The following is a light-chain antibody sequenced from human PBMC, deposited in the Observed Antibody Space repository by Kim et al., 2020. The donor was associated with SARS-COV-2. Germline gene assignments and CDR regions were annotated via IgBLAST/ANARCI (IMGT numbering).Light chain of an antibody. V-gene: IGKV3-15*01. CDR3: QHFYNWPRT. CDR1: QNLSDA. Sequence: SPGARTTLYCRASQNLSDALAWDQKNPGLPPWLLNYRASTGATGVPARFSGSGSGTEFSLTISSLQSEDFAVYYCQHFYNWPRTFGQGTKLEI. J-gene: IGKJ2*01. CDR2: RAS.